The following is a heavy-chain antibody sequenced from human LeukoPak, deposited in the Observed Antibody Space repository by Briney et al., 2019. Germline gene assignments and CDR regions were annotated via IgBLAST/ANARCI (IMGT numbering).Heavy chain of an antibody. D-gene: IGHD3-22*01. CDR1: GGTFSSYA. CDR3: ARGPYYYDGSGYYSGAFDI. J-gene: IGHJ3*02. CDR2: IIPVLGIA. Sequence: ASVKVSCKASGGTFSSYAISWVRQAPGQGLEWMGRIIPVLGIANYAQKFQGRVTITADKSTSTAYMELSSLRSEDTAVYYCARGPYYYDGSGYYSGAFDIWGQGTMVTVSS. V-gene: IGHV1-69*04.